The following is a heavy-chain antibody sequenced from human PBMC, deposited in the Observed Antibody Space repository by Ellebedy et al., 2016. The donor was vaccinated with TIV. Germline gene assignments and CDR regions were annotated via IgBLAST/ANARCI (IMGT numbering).Heavy chain of an antibody. CDR3: AKGDDSNGYYATYFDH. J-gene: IGHJ4*02. CDR2: ISGIGDDV. Sequence: GESLKISXAASGFTFGSYVTTWVRQAPGKGLEWVSSISGIGDDVYYAESVKDRFTLSRVNSKNTLYLQMNSLGAEDTAVYYCAKGDDSNGYYATYFDHWGQGTLVTVSS. V-gene: IGHV3-23*01. CDR1: GFTFGSYV. D-gene: IGHD3-22*01.